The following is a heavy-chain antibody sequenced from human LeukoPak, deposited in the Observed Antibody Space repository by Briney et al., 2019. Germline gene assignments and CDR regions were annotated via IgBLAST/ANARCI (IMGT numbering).Heavy chain of an antibody. V-gene: IGHV1-69*05. CDR2: IIPIFGTA. D-gene: IGHD1-26*01. J-gene: IGHJ5*02. CDR1: GGTFSSYA. Sequence: SVKVSCKASGGTFSSYAISWVRQAPGQGLEWMGGIIPIFGTANYAQKFQGRVTITTDESTSTAYMELSSLRSEDTAVYYCASPPPGGSYQNRPNWFDPWGQGTLVTVSS. CDR3: ASPPPGGSYQNRPNWFDP.